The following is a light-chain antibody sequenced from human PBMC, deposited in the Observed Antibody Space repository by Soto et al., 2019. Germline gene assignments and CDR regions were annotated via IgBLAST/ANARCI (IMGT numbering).Light chain of an antibody. CDR1: TSNIGSYIL. Sequence: QSALTQPASVSGSPGQSITISCTGTTSNIGSYILVSWYQQHPGKAPKLLIYEASTRPSGVSNRFSGSKSGNTASLTISGLQAEDEADYYCCSYADSSTYVFGGWTKLTVL. J-gene: IGLJ2*01. CDR2: EAS. CDR3: CSYADSSTYV. V-gene: IGLV2-23*01.